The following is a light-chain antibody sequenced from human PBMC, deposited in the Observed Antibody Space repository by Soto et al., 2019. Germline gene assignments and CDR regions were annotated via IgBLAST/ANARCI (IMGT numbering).Light chain of an antibody. CDR1: SSDVGSYNR. V-gene: IGLV2-18*02. J-gene: IGLJ1*01. CDR3: SSYTSSNTYV. Sequence: QSVLTQPPSVSGSPGQSVAISCTGTSSDVGSYNRVSWYQQPPGTAPNVMIYEVSNRPSGVPDRFSGSKSGNTASLTISGLQAEDEADYYCSSYTSSNTYVFGTGTKLTVL. CDR2: EVS.